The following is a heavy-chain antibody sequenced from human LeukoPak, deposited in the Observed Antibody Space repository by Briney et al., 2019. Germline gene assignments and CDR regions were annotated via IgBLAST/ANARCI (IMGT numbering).Heavy chain of an antibody. D-gene: IGHD6-13*01. CDR3: ARKYSSSWPSYYYYGMDV. J-gene: IGHJ6*02. Sequence: GASVKVSCKASGYTFTGYYMHWVRQAPGQGLEWMGWINPNSDGTNYAQKFQGRVTMTRDTSISTAYMELSRLRSDDTAVYYCARKYSSSWPSYYYYGMDVWGQGTTVTVSS. CDR1: GYTFTGYY. V-gene: IGHV1-2*02. CDR2: INPNSDGT.